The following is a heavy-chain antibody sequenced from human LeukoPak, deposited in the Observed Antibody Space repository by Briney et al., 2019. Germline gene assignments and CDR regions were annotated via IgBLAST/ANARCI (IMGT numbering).Heavy chain of an antibody. Sequence: GASVKVSCKASGYTFTSYGISWVRQAPGQGLEWMGWISAYNGNTNYAQKLQGRVTMTTDTSTSTAYMELRSLRSDDTAVYYCARVTMVRGVSSSGFDYWGQGTLVTVSS. V-gene: IGHV1-18*01. CDR2: ISAYNGNT. J-gene: IGHJ4*02. CDR3: ARVTMVRGVSSSGFDY. D-gene: IGHD3-10*01. CDR1: GYTFTSYG.